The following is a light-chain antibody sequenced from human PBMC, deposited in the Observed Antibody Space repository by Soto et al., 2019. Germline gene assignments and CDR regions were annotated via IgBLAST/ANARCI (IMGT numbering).Light chain of an antibody. V-gene: IGKV1-27*01. Sequence: DIQMTQSPSSLSASVGDRVTITCRASQGIIDYLAWYQQKPGKAPKLLIYAASTLQAGVPSRFSGSGSGTDFSLTISGLQPEDVVTYYCQKYDTAPQTFGQGTRVEIK. CDR3: QKYDTAPQT. CDR1: QGIIDY. J-gene: IGKJ1*01. CDR2: AAS.